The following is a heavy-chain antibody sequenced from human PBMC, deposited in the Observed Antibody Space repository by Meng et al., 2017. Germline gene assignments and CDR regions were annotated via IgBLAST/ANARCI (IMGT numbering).Heavy chain of an antibody. CDR2: MNEDGTTI. CDR1: GFTISSFW. V-gene: IGHV3-74*01. D-gene: IGHD4-23*01. Sequence: VPVVDSGGGLVQPGGSLRLSCAASGFTISSFWMHWVRQAPGKGLVWVSRMNEDGTTISHAGSVKGRFTISRDSARNTLYLQMNSLRVEDTAVYYCVRDFGGNSDYWGQGTLVTVSS. J-gene: IGHJ4*02. CDR3: VRDFGGNSDY.